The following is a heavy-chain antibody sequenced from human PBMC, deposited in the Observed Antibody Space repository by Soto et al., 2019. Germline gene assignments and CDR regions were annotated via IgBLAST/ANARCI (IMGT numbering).Heavy chain of an antibody. V-gene: IGHV3-64D*08. Sequence: GGSLRLSCSASGFTFSSYAMHWVRQAPGKGLEYVSAISSNGGRTYYADSVKGRFTISRDNSKNTLYLQMSSLRAEDTAVYYCVKNGAGFGELYSAFDIWGQGTMVTVSS. CDR3: VKNGAGFGELYSAFDI. J-gene: IGHJ3*02. CDR1: GFTFSSYA. D-gene: IGHD3-10*01. CDR2: ISSNGGRT.